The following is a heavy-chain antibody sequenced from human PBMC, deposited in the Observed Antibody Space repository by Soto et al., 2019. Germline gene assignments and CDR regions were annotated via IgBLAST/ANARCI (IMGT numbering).Heavy chain of an antibody. J-gene: IGHJ4*02. CDR2: IYYSGST. V-gene: IGHV4-31*03. Sequence: PSETLSLTCTVSGGSIRSGGYYWSWIRQHPGKGLEWIGYIYYSGSTYYNPSLKSRVTISVDTSKNQFSLKLSSVTAADTAVYYCASGLGYCSGGSCRLYDYWGQGTLVTVSS. D-gene: IGHD2-15*01. CDR1: GGSIRSGGYY. CDR3: ASGLGYCSGGSCRLYDY.